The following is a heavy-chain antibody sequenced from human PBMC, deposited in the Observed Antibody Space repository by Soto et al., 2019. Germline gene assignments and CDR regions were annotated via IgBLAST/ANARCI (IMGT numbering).Heavy chain of an antibody. CDR2: INHSGST. Sequence: SETLSLTCAVYGGSFSGYYWSWIRQPPGKGLEWIGEINHSGSTNYNPSLKSRVTISVDTSKNQFSLKLSSVTAADTAVYYCARGRVVLYWGQGTLVTVSS. CDR1: GGSFSGYY. V-gene: IGHV4-34*01. D-gene: IGHD3-3*01. J-gene: IGHJ4*02. CDR3: ARGRVVLY.